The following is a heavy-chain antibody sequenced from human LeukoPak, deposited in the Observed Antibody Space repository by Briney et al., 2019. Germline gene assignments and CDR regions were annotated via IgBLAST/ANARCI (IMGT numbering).Heavy chain of an antibody. J-gene: IGHJ4*02. CDR3: ARSSMVRGVIIT. Sequence: ASVKVSCKASGYTFTSYGISWVRQAPGQGLEWMGWISAYNGNTNYAQKLQGRVTMTTDTSTSTAYMELSRLRSDDTAVYYCARSSMVRGVIITWGQGTLVTVSS. V-gene: IGHV1-18*01. CDR1: GYTFTSYG. CDR2: ISAYNGNT. D-gene: IGHD3-10*01.